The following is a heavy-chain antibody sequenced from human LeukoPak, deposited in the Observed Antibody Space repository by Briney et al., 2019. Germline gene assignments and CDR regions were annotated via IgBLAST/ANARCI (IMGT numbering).Heavy chain of an antibody. CDR3: AKDYSSSWSESDY. Sequence: ASVKVSCKASGYTFTSYDINWVRQATGQGLEWMGWMNPNSGNTGYAQKFQGRVTMTRNTSISTAYMELSSLRSEDTAVYYCAKDYSSSWSESDYWGQGTLVTVSS. V-gene: IGHV1-8*01. D-gene: IGHD6-13*01. CDR1: GYTFTSYD. CDR2: MNPNSGNT. J-gene: IGHJ4*02.